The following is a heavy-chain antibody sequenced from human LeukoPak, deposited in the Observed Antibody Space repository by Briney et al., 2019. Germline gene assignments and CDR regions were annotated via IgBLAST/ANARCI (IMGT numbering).Heavy chain of an antibody. D-gene: IGHD1-26*01. CDR3: ARSRGSYSRDGPFDY. CDR2: MHTNCGNT. J-gene: IGHJ4*02. CDR1: GYTFTHYD. V-gene: IGHV1-8*03. Sequence: RVSDTPSGYTFTHYDNNWVRQAPAQGREWMGWMHTNCGNTGYAQKFQGRVTITRNTSISTGYMKLSSLRSEETAVYSCARSRGSYSRDGPFDYWGQGTLVTVSS.